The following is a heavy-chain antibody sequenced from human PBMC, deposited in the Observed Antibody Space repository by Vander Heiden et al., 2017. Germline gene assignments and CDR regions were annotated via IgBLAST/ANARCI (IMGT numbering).Heavy chain of an antibody. V-gene: IGHV2-5*02. CDR1: GFPLSTSGVG. J-gene: IGHJ4*02. D-gene: IGHD6-19*01. CDR2: IYWDDDK. CDR3: AHIRGGGWSKS. Sequence: TLKESGPTLVKPTQTLTPTCTLSGFPLSTSGVGVGCIRQPPGKALEWLALIYWDDDKRYSPSLKGKLTISKDTAKNQVVLTMTNMHPVDTARYYGAHIRGGGWSKSWGQGPLVTVSS.